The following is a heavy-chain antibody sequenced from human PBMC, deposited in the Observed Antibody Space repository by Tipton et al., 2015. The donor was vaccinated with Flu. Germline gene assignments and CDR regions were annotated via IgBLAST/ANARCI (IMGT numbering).Heavy chain of an antibody. CDR3: AKSLGPMNWFDP. CDR1: GGSISSFY. D-gene: IGHD6-19*01. J-gene: IGHJ5*02. Sequence: TLSLTCTVSGGSISSFYWSWIRQPAGKALEWIGLVYTSGSTEYNPSLESRVTISIDRSKNQFSLRLNSVTAADTAVYYCAKSLGPMNWFDPWGQGTLVTVSS. V-gene: IGHV4-4*07. CDR2: VYTSGST.